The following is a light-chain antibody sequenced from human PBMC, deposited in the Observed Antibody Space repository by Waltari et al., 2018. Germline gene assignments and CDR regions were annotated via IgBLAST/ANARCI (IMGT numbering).Light chain of an antibody. V-gene: IGKV1-39*01. Sequence: VTIFCRASQSFSEYLNWYRQRPGEAPKVLIYDASNLQTGVPSRFSGSGSGTDFTLSITNLQPEYSATYCCQQSYTFGGGTKVEIK. CDR3: QQSYT. CDR2: DAS. CDR1: QSFSEY. J-gene: IGKJ4*01.